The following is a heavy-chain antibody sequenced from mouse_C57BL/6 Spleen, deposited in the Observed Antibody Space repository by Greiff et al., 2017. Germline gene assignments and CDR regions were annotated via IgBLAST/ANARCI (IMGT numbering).Heavy chain of an antibody. CDR3: ARGDYYGSSYDYFDD. CDR2: INPGSGGT. CDR1: GYVFTNYL. D-gene: IGHD1-1*01. V-gene: IGHV1-54*01. J-gene: IGHJ2*01. Sequence: QVQLQQSGAELVRPGTSVKVSCKASGYVFTNYLIEWVKQRPGQGLAWIGVINPGSGGTKYNEKFKGKATLTADKSSSTAYMQLSSLTSEDSAVYFCARGDYYGSSYDYFDDWGQGTTLTVSS.